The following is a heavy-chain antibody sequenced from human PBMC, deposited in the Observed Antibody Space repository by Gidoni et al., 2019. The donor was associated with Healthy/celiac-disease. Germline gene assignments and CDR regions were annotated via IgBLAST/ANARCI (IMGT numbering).Heavy chain of an antibody. J-gene: IGHJ3*02. CDR2: IYYSGST. D-gene: IGHD2-15*01. Sequence: QVQLQESGPGLVKPSQTLSITCTVSGCPISSGGYDWSWIRQHPGKGLEWIGYIYYSGSTYYNPSLKSRVTISVDTSKNQFSLKLSSVTAADTAVYYCARVGGATIPDAFDIWGQGTMVTVSS. CDR1: GCPISSGGYD. V-gene: IGHV4-31*03. CDR3: ARVGGATIPDAFDI.